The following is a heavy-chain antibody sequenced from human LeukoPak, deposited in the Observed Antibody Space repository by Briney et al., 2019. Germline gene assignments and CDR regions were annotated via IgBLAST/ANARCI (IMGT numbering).Heavy chain of an antibody. CDR3: ARDSRPGYSSGVYYFDY. CDR2: ISAYNGNT. D-gene: IGHD6-19*01. V-gene: IGHV1-18*01. Sequence: ASVKVSCKVSGYTLTELSMHWVRQAPGQGLEWMGWISAYNGNTNYAQKLQGRVTMTTDTSTSTAYTELRSLRSDDTAVYYCARDSRPGYSSGVYYFDYWGQGTLVTVSS. J-gene: IGHJ4*02. CDR1: GYTLTELS.